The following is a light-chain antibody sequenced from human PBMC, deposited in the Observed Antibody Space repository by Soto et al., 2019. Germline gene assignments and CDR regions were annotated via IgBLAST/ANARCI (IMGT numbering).Light chain of an antibody. CDR3: ASWDDSLNGLV. J-gene: IGLJ7*01. V-gene: IGLV1-44*01. Sequence: QSVLTQPPSASATPGQRVTISCSGSSSNIGSNNVEWYQHLPGTAPKLLIYSNNQGPSGVPDRFSGSKSGTSASLAISGLQSEDEADCYCASWDDSLNGLVIGGGTQLTVL. CDR2: SNN. CDR1: SSNIGSNN.